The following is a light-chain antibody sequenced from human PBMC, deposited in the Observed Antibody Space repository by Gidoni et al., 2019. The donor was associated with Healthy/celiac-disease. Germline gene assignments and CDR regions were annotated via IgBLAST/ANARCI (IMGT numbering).Light chain of an antibody. Sequence: DNPIAQSPSSLSASVGDRVTIPCRASQSISSYLNWYQQKPGKAPKLLIYAASSLQSGVPSRFSGSGSGTDFTLTISSLQPEDFATYYCQQSYSTPRTFGQGTKVEIK. CDR3: QQSYSTPRT. V-gene: IGKV1-39*01. J-gene: IGKJ1*01. CDR1: QSISSY. CDR2: AAS.